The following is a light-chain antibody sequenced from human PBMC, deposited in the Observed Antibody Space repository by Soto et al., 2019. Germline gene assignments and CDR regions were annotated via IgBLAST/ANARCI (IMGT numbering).Light chain of an antibody. V-gene: IGLV2-14*01. CDR3: SSDTSSSTLGV. CDR1: SSDVGGYNY. Sequence: QSALTQPASVSGSPGQSITISCTGTSSDVGGYNYVSWYQQHPGKAPKLMIYDVSNRPSGVSNRFSGSKSGNTASLTISGLQAEDEADYYCSSDTSSSTLGVFGGGTKLTFL. CDR2: DVS. J-gene: IGLJ2*01.